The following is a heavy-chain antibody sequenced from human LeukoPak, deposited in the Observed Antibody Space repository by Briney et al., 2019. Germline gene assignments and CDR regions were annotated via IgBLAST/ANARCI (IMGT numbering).Heavy chain of an antibody. J-gene: IGHJ5*02. CDR2: INPNSGGT. CDR3: ARVDNWNYGWFDP. D-gene: IGHD1-7*01. Sequence: ASVTVSFEASGYTFTGYYMHWVRQAPGQGLEGMGWINPNSGGTNYAQKFQGRVTMTRGTSISTAYMELSRLRSDDTAVYYCARVDNWNYGWFDPWGQGTLVTVSS. CDR1: GYTFTGYY. V-gene: IGHV1-2*02.